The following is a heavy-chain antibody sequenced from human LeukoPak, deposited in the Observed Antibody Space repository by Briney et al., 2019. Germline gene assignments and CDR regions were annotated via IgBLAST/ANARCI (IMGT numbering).Heavy chain of an antibody. V-gene: IGHV4-39*07. Sequence: SETLSLTCTVSGGSISSSPYYWGWIRQPPGKGLEWIGSIYYSGTTHYNPSLKSRVTISVDTSKNQFSLKLSSVTAADTAVYYCARTLDYGVLFDYWGQGTLVTVSS. CDR2: IYYSGTT. CDR1: GGSISSSPYY. CDR3: ARTLDYGVLFDY. J-gene: IGHJ4*02. D-gene: IGHD4-17*01.